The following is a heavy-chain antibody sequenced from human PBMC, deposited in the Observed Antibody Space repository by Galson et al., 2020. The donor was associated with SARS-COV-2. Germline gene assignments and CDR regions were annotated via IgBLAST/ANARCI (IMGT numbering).Heavy chain of an antibody. CDR1: GFTFISYG. J-gene: IGHJ4*02. CDR2: IWFDGSNQ. CDR3: AKGGYGSGRSPLDH. D-gene: IGHD3-10*01. V-gene: IGHV3-33*03. Sequence: GGSLRLSCATSGFTFISYGMHWVRQAPGRGLEWVAVIWFDGSNQYYADSVKGRFTISRDNSKNTLSLQMNSLRAEDTAIYYCAKGGYGSGRSPLDHWGQGTRVTVSS.